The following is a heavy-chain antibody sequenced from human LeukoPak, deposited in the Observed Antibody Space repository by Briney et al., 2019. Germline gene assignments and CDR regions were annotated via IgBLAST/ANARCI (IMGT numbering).Heavy chain of an antibody. Sequence: SVTVSCKTSGITFSSFAVQWVRQARGQRLEWIGWIVVGSGTTKYAQKFQERVTITRDMSTRTAFMELRSLRFDDTAVYYCAADVIPGPKGFDPWGQGTLVTVSS. CDR1: GITFSSFA. CDR3: AADVIPGPKGFDP. J-gene: IGHJ5*02. D-gene: IGHD2-21*01. V-gene: IGHV1-58*01. CDR2: IVVGSGTT.